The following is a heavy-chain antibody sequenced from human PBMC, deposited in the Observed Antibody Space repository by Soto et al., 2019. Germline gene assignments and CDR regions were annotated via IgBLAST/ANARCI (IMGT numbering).Heavy chain of an antibody. J-gene: IGHJ5*02. CDR1: GFTFSSYA. Sequence: EVQLLESGGGLVQPGGSLRLSCAASGFTFSSYAMSWVRQAPGKGLEWVSAISGSGGSTYYADSVKGRFTISRDNSTNTLYLQMNSLRAEDTAVYYCAKDLADYYGSGSYYSYNWFDPWGQGTLVTVSS. CDR3: AKDLADYYGSGSYYSYNWFDP. V-gene: IGHV3-23*01. CDR2: ISGSGGST. D-gene: IGHD3-10*01.